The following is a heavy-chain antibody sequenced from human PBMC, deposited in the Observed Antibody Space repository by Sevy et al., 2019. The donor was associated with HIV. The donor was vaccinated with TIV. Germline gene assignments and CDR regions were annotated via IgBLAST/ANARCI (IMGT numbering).Heavy chain of an antibody. Sequence: GGSLRLSCAVSGLTFNNAWMNWVRQAPGTGLQWVGLIKNKIDGETTDDAAPVKGRFTISRDDSKNTLFLQMNSLKIEDTAVYYCATAPGYYDSAPFDYWGPGTLVTVSS. D-gene: IGHD3-9*01. J-gene: IGHJ4*02. V-gene: IGHV3-15*01. CDR1: GLTFNNAW. CDR3: ATAPGYYDSAPFDY. CDR2: IKNKIDGETT.